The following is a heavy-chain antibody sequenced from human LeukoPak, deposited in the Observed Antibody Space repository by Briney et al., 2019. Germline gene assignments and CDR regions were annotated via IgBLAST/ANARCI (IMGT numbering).Heavy chain of an antibody. CDR2: IYYSGST. V-gene: IGHV4-31*03. CDR1: GGSISSGGYY. J-gene: IGHJ1*01. D-gene: IGHD5-18*01. Sequence: SGTLSLTCTVSGGSISSGGYYWSRIRQHPGKGLEWIGYIYYSGSTYYNPSLKSRVTISVDTSKNQFSLKLSSVTAADTAVYYCATRGYSYGYGYFQHWGQGTLVTVSS. CDR3: ATRGYSYGYGYFQH.